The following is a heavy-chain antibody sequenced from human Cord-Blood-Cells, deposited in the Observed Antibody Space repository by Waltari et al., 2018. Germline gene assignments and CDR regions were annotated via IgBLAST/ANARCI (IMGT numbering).Heavy chain of an antibody. J-gene: IGHJ4*02. CDR1: GYTFTGYY. CDR3: ARDYLVGSSSGGDY. Sequence: QVQLVQSGAEVKKPGASVKVSCKASGYTFTGYYMHWVRQAPGQGLEWMGWLNPSGGGTNYAQKFQGRVTMTRDTSISTAYMELSRLRSDDTAVYYCARDYLVGSSSGGDYWGQGTLVTVSS. V-gene: IGHV1-2*02. D-gene: IGHD6-6*01. CDR2: LNPSGGGT.